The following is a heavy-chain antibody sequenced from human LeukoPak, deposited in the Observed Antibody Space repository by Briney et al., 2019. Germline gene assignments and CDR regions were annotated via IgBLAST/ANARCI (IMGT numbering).Heavy chain of an antibody. V-gene: IGHV1-18*01. CDR3: ARSYGSGVVNTNWFDP. Sequence: GASVKVSCKASGYTFTSYGISWVRQAPGQGLEWMGWISAYNGNTNYAQKLQGRVTMTTDTSTSTAYMELSRLRSDDTAVYYCARSYGSGVVNTNWFDPWGQGTLVTVSS. J-gene: IGHJ5*02. CDR1: GYTFTSYG. D-gene: IGHD3-3*01. CDR2: ISAYNGNT.